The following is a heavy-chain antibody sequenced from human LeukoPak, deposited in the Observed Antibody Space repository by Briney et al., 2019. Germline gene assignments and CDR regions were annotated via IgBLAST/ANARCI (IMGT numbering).Heavy chain of an antibody. CDR3: ARDAGYSSGWYSIL. CDR2: IKQDGSEK. J-gene: IGHJ4*02. CDR1: GFTFSSYW. V-gene: IGHV3-7*01. Sequence: GGSLRLSCAASGFTFSSYWTSWVRQAPGKGLEWVANIKQDGSEKYYVDSVKGRFTISRDNAKNSLYLQMNSLRAEDTAVYYCARDAGYSSGWYSILWGQGTLVTVSS. D-gene: IGHD6-19*01.